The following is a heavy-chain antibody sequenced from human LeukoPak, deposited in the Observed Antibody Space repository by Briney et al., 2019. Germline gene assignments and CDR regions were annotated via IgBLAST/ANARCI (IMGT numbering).Heavy chain of an antibody. CDR1: GGSISSSSYY. J-gene: IGHJ4*02. CDR2: IYYSGRT. V-gene: IGHV4-39*07. Sequence: SETLSLTCTVSGGSISSSSYYWGWIRQPPGKGLEWIGSIYYSGRTYYNPSLQSRVTISVDTSKNQFSLKLSSVTAADTAVYYCARRTGYSSSWYKPFDYWGQGTLVTVSS. D-gene: IGHD6-13*01. CDR3: ARRTGYSSSWYKPFDY.